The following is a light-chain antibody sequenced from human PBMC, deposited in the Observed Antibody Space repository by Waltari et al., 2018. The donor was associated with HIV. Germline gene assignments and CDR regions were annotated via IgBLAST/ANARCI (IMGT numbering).Light chain of an antibody. CDR3: QQGYSSPFT. V-gene: IGKV1-39*01. J-gene: IGKJ2*01. CDR2: TAS. CDR1: QEIIKY. Sequence: DIQMTQSPSSLSASVGDRVTISCRSSQEIIKYLHWYQQKPGRAPTLLIDTASNLQSGVPPRFIGGGSGTDFTLTINSLQPEDFATYYCQQGYSSPFTFGQGTKLEIK.